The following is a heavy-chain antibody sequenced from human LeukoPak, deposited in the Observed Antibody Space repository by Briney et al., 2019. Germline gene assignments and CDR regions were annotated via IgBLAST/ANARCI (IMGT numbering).Heavy chain of an antibody. V-gene: IGHV4-39*07. Sequence: SETLSLTCTVSGGSISSSSYYWGWIRQPPGKGLEWIGSIYYSGSTYYNPSLKSRVTISVDTSKNQFSLKLSSVTAADTAVYYCAREEVPAAIKENWFDPWGQGTLVTVSS. J-gene: IGHJ5*02. CDR3: AREEVPAAIKENWFDP. CDR2: IYYSGST. D-gene: IGHD2-2*02. CDR1: GGSISSSSYY.